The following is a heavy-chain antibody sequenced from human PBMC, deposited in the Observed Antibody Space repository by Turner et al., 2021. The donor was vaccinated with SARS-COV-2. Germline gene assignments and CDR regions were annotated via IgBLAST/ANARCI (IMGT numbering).Heavy chain of an antibody. Sequence: QVQLQESGPGLVKPSETLSLTCTVSGGSISSYYWSWIRQPAGKGLEWIGRIYTSGSTNHNPSLKSRVTISVDTSKNQFSLKLSSVTAADTAVYYCARQDRITMIYAFDIWGQGTMVTVSS. CDR2: IYTSGST. V-gene: IGHV4-4*07. CDR1: GGSISSYY. D-gene: IGHD3-22*01. CDR3: ARQDRITMIYAFDI. J-gene: IGHJ3*02.